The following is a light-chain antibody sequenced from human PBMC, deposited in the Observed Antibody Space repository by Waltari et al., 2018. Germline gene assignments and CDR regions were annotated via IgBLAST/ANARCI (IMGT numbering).Light chain of an antibody. Sequence: SYELTQPPSVSVSPGQAATITCSGDKLGGRHVGGYQQRPGQSPVLVMYEDDVRPSGIPERFSGSNSGNTATLTISRAQAMDEADYYCQAWDTNTVFFGGGTRLTVL. V-gene: IGLV3-1*01. J-gene: IGLJ2*01. CDR1: KLGGRH. CDR3: QAWDTNTVF. CDR2: EDD.